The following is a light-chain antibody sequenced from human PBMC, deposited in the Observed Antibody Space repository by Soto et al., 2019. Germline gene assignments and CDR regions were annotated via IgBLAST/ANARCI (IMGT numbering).Light chain of an antibody. CDR1: QDVDKW. CDR3: QQYSSYWT. Sequence: ILMTQSPSSLSASVGDTVTITCRASQDVDKWLAWYQQKPGKDPKLQIWKSSTLNGGVPSRFSAVGSGTQYSLTISGLQPEDVATYYCQQYSSYWTFGQGTMVEIK. V-gene: IGKV1-5*03. J-gene: IGKJ1*01. CDR2: KSS.